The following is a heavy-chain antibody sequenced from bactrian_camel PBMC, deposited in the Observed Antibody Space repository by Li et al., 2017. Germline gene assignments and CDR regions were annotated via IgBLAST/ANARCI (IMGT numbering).Heavy chain of an antibody. J-gene: IGHJ4*01. CDR2: LDSDGAT. V-gene: IGHV3S53*01. CDR1: GFIFSVYC. D-gene: IGHD4*01. Sequence: HVQLVESGGGSVQPGESLRLSCPISGFIFSVYCMGWFRQAPGKEREAVATLDSDGATTYTDSVEGRFTISQDNAKNNLYLQMDSLKVEDTAVYYCAADITIPTQPCGYGYNFWGQGTQVTVS. CDR3: AADITIPTQPCGYGYNF.